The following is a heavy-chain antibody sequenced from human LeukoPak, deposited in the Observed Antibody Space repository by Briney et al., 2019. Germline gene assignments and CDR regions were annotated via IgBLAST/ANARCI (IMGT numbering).Heavy chain of an antibody. J-gene: IGHJ4*02. CDR1: GYTFTNYY. CDR3: ARSSEFDY. Sequence: ASVKVSCKASGYTFTNYYMHWVRRAPGQGLEWLGVINTGGGTTSSAQKFQGRVTMTRDTSTSTVYMELSSLTSEDTAVYYCARSSEFDYWGQGTLVTVSS. CDR2: INTGGGTT. V-gene: IGHV1-46*01.